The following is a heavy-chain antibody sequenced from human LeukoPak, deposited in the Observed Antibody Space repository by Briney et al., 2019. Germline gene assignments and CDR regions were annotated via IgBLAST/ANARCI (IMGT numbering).Heavy chain of an antibody. J-gene: IGHJ3*02. Sequence: GGSLKISCKGSGYSFTNYWIGWVRQMPGKGLEWMAIIYPGDSDTRYSPSFQGQVTVSADKSIYTAYLQCSSLEAPDTAMYYCARKSSGYDFDIWGQGTMVTVSS. V-gene: IGHV5-51*01. CDR1: GYSFTNYW. CDR3: ARKSSGYDFDI. CDR2: IYPGDSDT. D-gene: IGHD3-22*01.